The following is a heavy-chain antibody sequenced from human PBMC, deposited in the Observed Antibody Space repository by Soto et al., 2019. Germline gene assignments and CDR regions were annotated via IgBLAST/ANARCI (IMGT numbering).Heavy chain of an antibody. CDR2: IYSGGST. CDR3: ARDFYYHGSGTMGGYFDY. CDR1: GVTVSRNY. V-gene: IGHV3-66*01. D-gene: IGHD3-10*01. J-gene: IGHJ4*02. Sequence: EVQLVESGGGLVQPGGSLRLSCAASGVTVSRNYMSRVRQAPGKGLEWVSVIYSGGSTYYADSVKGRFTISRDNSKNTLYLQMNSLRAEDTAVYYCARDFYYHGSGTMGGYFDYWGQGTLVTVSS.